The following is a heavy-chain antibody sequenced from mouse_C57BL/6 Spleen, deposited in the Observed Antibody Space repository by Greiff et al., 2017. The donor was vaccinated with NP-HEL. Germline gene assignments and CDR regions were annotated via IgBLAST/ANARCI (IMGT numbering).Heavy chain of an antibody. Sequence: QVQLKESGPGLVQPSQSLSITCTVSGFSLTSYGVHWVRQSPGKGLEWLGVIWSGGSTDYNAAFISRLSISKDNSKSQVFFKMNSRQADDTAIYYCASYGNYVGWFAYWGQGTLVTVSA. CDR1: GFSLTSYG. CDR3: ASYGNYVGWFAY. V-gene: IGHV2-2*01. CDR2: IWSGGST. J-gene: IGHJ3*01. D-gene: IGHD2-1*01.